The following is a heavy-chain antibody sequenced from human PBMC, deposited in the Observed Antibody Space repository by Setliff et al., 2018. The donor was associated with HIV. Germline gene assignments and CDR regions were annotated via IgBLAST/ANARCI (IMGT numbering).Heavy chain of an antibody. CDR2: ISFDGSNK. Sequence: PGGSLRLSCAASGFTFSSYAMHWVRQAPGKGLEWVAVISFDGSNKYYADSVTGRFTISRDNSKNPLYLQMNSLRVEDTAVYYCAKWRVSSGWYGQWFDPWGQGTLVTVSS. CDR3: AKWRVSSGWYGQWFDP. D-gene: IGHD6-19*01. J-gene: IGHJ5*02. CDR1: GFTFSSYA. V-gene: IGHV3-30*07.